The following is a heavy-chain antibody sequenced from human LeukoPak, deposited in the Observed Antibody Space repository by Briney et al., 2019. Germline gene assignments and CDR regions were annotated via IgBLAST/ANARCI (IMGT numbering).Heavy chain of an antibody. J-gene: IGHJ3*02. Sequence: GASVKVSCKASGYTFSNYAMNWVRQVPGQGLEWMGWIHTNTGNPTYGQGFTGRFVFSLDTSVSTAYLQISDIKAEDNAVYYCARKNNFDAFDIWGQGTMVTVSS. CDR1: GYTFSNYA. V-gene: IGHV7-4-1*02. CDR3: ARKNNFDAFDI. D-gene: IGHD2/OR15-2a*01. CDR2: IHTNTGNP.